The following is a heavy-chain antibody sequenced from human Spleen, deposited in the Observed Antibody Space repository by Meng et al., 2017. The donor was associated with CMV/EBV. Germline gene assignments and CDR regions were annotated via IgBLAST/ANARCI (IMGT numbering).Heavy chain of an antibody. CDR1: GYTFTAYY. V-gene: IGHV1-2*02. CDR3: ARDFGVFDI. D-gene: IGHD2-8*01. J-gene: IGHJ3*02. CDR2: INPNSGDI. Sequence: ASVKVSCKASGYTFTAYYIHWVRQAPRQGLEWMGWINPNSGDINYAQNFHDRVTMTRDTSISTAYMELSRLRSDDSAAFYCARDFGVFDIWGQGTMVTVSS.